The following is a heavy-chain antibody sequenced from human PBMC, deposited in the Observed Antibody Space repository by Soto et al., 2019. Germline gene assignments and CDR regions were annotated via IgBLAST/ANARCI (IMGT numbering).Heavy chain of an antibody. D-gene: IGHD6-19*01. V-gene: IGHV4-4*02. J-gene: IGHJ4*02. Sequence: QVQLRESGPGLVKPSWTLSLTCAVSGASVSSDNWWNWVRQPPGKGLEWIGEIYHTGNTNYNPSLKGRITISVDKSKNHFSLDLFSVTAADTAVYYCASSSGWYRYDFWGQGTRVTVSS. CDR2: IYHTGNT. CDR1: GASVSSDNW. CDR3: ASSSGWYRYDF.